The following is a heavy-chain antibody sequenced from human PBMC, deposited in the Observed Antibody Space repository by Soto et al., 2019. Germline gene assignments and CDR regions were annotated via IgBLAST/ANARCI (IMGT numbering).Heavy chain of an antibody. D-gene: IGHD3-10*01. CDR2: ISAYNGNT. V-gene: IGHV1-18*01. J-gene: IGHJ4*02. CDR3: AITPYGSGSYYPLY. Sequence: ASVKVSCKASGYTFTSYCISWVREAPGQGLEWMGWISAYNGNTNYAQKLQGRVTMTTDTSTSTAYMELRSLRSDDTAVYYCAITPYGSGSYYPLYWGQGTLVTVSS. CDR1: GYTFTSYC.